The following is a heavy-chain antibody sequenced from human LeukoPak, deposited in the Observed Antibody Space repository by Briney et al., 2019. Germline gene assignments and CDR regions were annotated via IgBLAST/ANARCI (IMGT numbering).Heavy chain of an antibody. Sequence: PGGSLRLSCAASGFTVSSNYMSWVRQAPGKGLEWVSVIYSGGSTYYADSVKGRFTISRDNSKNTLYLQMNSLRAEDTAVYYCAREAVLAEYFQHWGQGTLVTVSS. CDR3: AREAVLAEYFQH. CDR2: IYSGGST. V-gene: IGHV3-66*01. J-gene: IGHJ1*01. CDR1: GFTVSSNY.